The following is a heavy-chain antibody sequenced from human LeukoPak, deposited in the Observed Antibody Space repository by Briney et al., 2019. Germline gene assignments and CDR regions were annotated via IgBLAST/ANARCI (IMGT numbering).Heavy chain of an antibody. J-gene: IGHJ5*01. D-gene: IGHD4-11*01. CDR3: AKDLHDYGNYVGWFDS. Sequence: GGSLRLSCAASGFTFSSYAMDWVRQAPGKGLEWVSAISGSGGSTYYADSVKGRFTISRDNSKTTLFPQMNSLRAEDTAVYYCAKDLHDYGNYVGWFDSWGQGTLVTVSS. CDR2: ISGSGGST. CDR1: GFTFSSYA. V-gene: IGHV3-23*01.